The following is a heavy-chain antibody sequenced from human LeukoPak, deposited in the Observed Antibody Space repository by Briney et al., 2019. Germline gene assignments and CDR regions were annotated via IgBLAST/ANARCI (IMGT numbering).Heavy chain of an antibody. D-gene: IGHD2-2*02. Sequence: GGSLRLSCAASGFTFSSYWMHWVRQAPGEGLVWVSRIDSDGSSTSYADSVKGRFTISRDNAKNTLYLQMNSLRAEDTAVYYCAREAAIQYYYYYYGMDVWGQGTTVTVSS. J-gene: IGHJ6*02. V-gene: IGHV3-74*01. CDR1: GFTFSSYW. CDR2: IDSDGSST. CDR3: AREAAIQYYYYYYGMDV.